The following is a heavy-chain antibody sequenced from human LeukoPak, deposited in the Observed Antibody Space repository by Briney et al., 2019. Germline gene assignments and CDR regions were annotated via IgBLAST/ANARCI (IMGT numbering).Heavy chain of an antibody. CDR1: GFTFSSYT. Sequence: QPGGSLRLSCAASGFTFSSYTMHWVRQAPGKGLEWVSLISWDGGSTYYADSVKGRFTISRDNSKNSLYLQMNSLRTEDTALYYCAKDEGLTAMGTFDYWGQGTLVTVSS. CDR3: AKDEGLTAMGTFDY. V-gene: IGHV3-43*01. D-gene: IGHD5-18*01. CDR2: ISWDGGST. J-gene: IGHJ4*02.